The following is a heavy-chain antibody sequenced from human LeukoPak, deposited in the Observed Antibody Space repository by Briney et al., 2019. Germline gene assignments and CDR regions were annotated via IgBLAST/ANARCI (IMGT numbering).Heavy chain of an antibody. CDR2: IYSGWSP. CDR1: GFTFSSYA. D-gene: IGHD6-13*01. V-gene: IGHV3-53*01. CDR3: ARGYSSSWADAFDI. Sequence: GGSLRLSCAASGFTFSSYAMSWVRQAPGKGLEGVSFIYSGWSPYYAGSVKGLFTISRDNSKNTLYLQMNSLRAEDTAVYYCARGYSSSWADAFDIWGQGTMVTVSS. J-gene: IGHJ3*02.